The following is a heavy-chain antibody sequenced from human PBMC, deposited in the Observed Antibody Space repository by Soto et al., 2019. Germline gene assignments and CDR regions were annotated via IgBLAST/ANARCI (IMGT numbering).Heavy chain of an antibody. CDR2: ISYDGSNK. CDR1: GFTFSSYG. J-gene: IGHJ6*02. V-gene: IGHV3-30*18. CDR3: AKDRSDYGGPPNGMDV. D-gene: IGHD4-17*01. Sequence: HPGGSLRLSCAASGFTFSSYGMHWVRQAPGKGLEWVAVISYDGSNKYYADSVKGRFTISRDNSKNTQYLQMNSLRAEYTAVYYYAKDRSDYGGPPNGMDVRAQRTTVTVS.